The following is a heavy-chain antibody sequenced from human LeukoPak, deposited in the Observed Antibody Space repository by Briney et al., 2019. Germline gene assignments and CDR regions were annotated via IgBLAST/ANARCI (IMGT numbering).Heavy chain of an antibody. V-gene: IGHV3-66*01. D-gene: IGHD2-2*01. J-gene: IGHJ3*02. CDR1: GFTVSSNY. CDR3: ARESHCSSTSCYDAFDI. CDR2: IYSGGST. Sequence: GGSLRLSCAASGFTVSSNYMSWVRQASGKGLEWVSVIYSGGSTYYADSVKGRFTISRDNSKNTLYLQMNSLRAEDTAVYYCARESHCSSTSCYDAFDIWGQGTMVTVYS.